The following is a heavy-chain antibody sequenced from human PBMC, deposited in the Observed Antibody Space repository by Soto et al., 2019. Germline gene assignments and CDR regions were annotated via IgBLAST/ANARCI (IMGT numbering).Heavy chain of an antibody. CDR1: GFTFSSYE. D-gene: IGHD3-3*01. Sequence: GGSLRLSCAASGFTFSSYEMNFVRQAPGKGLEWVSYISSSGSTIYYADSVKGRFTISRYNAENSLYLQMNSVRAEDTAVYYCARHLSYVLWSGYAPSYYFYYGMEVWGQGTTVTVSS. CDR2: ISSSGSTI. J-gene: IGHJ6*02. CDR3: ARHLSYVLWSGYAPSYYFYYGMEV. V-gene: IGHV3-48*03.